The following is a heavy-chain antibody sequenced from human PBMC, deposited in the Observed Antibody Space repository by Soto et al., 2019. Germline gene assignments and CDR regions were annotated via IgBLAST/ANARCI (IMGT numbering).Heavy chain of an antibody. CDR2: IKQGGSEK. J-gene: IGHJ1*01. Sequence: LRLSCAFSGFTFSRYWMSWVRQAPGKGLEWVATIKQGGSEKYYVDSVKGRFTISGDNVENSLYLQMNSLSAEHTAVSFCVRDVGYDYVNWGQGPLVTVSS. CDR3: VRDVGYDYVN. V-gene: IGHV3-7*01. CDR1: GFTFSRYW. D-gene: IGHD3-16*01.